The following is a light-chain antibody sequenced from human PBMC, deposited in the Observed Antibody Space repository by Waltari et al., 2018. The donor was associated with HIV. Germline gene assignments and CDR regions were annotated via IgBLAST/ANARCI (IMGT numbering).Light chain of an antibody. Sequence: SYVLTQPPSVSVDPGETARITCGGTNIGSKSVQWYQQKPGQAPVLVIYDDKDRPSGIPEGFSGSSSGNTATLTISRVEAGDEADYYCQVWDTTTDQWVFGGGTELAVL. J-gene: IGLJ3*02. CDR2: DDK. V-gene: IGLV3-21*04. CDR1: NIGSKS. CDR3: QVWDTTTDQWV.